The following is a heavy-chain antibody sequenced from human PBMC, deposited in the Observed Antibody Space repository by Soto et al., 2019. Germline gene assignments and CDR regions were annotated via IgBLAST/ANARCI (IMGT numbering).Heavy chain of an antibody. J-gene: IGHJ6*02. CDR3: ARVVELIAAAGTLNYDGMDV. Sequence: QVQLVQSGAEVKKPGSSVKVSCKASGGTFSSYAISWVRQAPGQGLEWMGGIIPIFGTANYAQKLQGRVTITADESTSTAYMELSSLRSEDTAVYYCARVVELIAAAGTLNYDGMDVWGQGTTVTVSS. D-gene: IGHD6-13*01. V-gene: IGHV1-69*12. CDR1: GGTFSSYA. CDR2: IIPIFGTA.